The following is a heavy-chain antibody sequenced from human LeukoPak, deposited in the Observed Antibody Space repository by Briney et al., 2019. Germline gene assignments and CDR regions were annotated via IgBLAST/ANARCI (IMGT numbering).Heavy chain of an antibody. J-gene: IGHJ4*02. D-gene: IGHD2/OR15-2a*01. V-gene: IGHV1-2*02. CDR1: GYTFTDNY. Sequence: ASVKVSCKASGYTFTDNYIHWVRQAPGQGLEWMGWINPNSGGTNYAQKFQGRVTMTRDTSISTAYMELSRLRSDDTAVYYCARAPPEEYEAYFDYWGQGILVTVSS. CDR2: INPNSGGT. CDR3: ARAPPEEYEAYFDY.